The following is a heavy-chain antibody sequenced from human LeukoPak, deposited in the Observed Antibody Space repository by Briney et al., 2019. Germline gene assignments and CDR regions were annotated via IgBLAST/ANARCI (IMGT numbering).Heavy chain of an antibody. CDR2: IKEDGSQK. CDR3: ARDRPSGSYDY. V-gene: IGHV3-7*01. CDR1: GFTFSSYW. D-gene: IGHD1-26*01. J-gene: IGHJ4*02. Sequence: PGGSLRLSCAASGFTFSSYWMSWVRQAPGKGLERVANIKEDGSQKNYVDSVKGRFTTSRDNAKKSLYLQMISLRAEDTAVYYCARDRPSGSYDYWGQGALVTVSS.